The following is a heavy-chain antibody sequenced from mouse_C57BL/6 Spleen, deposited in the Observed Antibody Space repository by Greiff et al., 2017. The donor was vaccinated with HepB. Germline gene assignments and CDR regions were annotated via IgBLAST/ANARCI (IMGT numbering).Heavy chain of an antibody. Sequence: QVQLQQPGAELVMPGASVKLSCKASGYTFTSYWMHWVTQRPGQGLEWIGEIDPSDSYTNYNQKFKGKSTLTVDKSSSTAYMQLSSLTSEDSAVYYGVSDGYYERRAMDYWGQGTSVTVSS. J-gene: IGHJ4*01. D-gene: IGHD2-3*01. V-gene: IGHV1-69*01. CDR2: IDPSDSYT. CDR1: GYTFTSYW. CDR3: VSDGYYERRAMDY.